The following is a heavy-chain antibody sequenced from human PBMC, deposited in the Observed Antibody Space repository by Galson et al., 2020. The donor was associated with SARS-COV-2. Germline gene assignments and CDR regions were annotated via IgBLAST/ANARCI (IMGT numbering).Heavy chain of an antibody. CDR3: ASNYGSGISSYSYGMDV. CDR1: GFTFSSYS. D-gene: IGHD3-10*01. J-gene: IGHJ6*02. Sequence: GGSLRLSCAASGFTFSSYSMNWVRQAPGKGLEWVSYISSSSSTIYYADSVKGRVTISRDNAKNSLYLQMNSLRDEDTAVYYLASNYGSGISSYSYGMDVWGQGTTVTVSS. V-gene: IGHV3-48*02. CDR2: ISSSSSTI.